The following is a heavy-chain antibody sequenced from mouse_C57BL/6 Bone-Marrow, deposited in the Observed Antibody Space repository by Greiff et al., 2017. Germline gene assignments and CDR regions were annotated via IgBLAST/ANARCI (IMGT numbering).Heavy chain of an antibody. Sequence: EVKVEESGGGLVQPGGSMKLSCAASGFTFSDAWMDWVRQSPEKGLEWVAEIRNKANNHATYYAESVKGRFTISRDDSKSSVYLQMNSLRAEDTGIYYCTREADYGSSTFAYWGQGTLVTVSA. J-gene: IGHJ3*01. V-gene: IGHV6-6*01. CDR3: TREADYGSSTFAY. CDR1: GFTFSDAW. CDR2: IRNKANNHAT. D-gene: IGHD1-1*01.